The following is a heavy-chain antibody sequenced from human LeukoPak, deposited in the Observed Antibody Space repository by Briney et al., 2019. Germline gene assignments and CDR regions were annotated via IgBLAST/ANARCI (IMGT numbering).Heavy chain of an antibody. CDR1: GFTFSSHW. V-gene: IGHV3-7*01. Sequence: GGSLRLSCGASGFTFSSHWMSWVRQAPGKGLEWVANINQDGSRKNYVGSVKGRFTISRDNAKNSLELQMNSLRVEDTAVYYCERCDGYNSCYFDYWGQGTLVTVSS. CDR3: ERCDGYNSCYFDY. D-gene: IGHD5-24*01. CDR2: INQDGSRK. J-gene: IGHJ4*02.